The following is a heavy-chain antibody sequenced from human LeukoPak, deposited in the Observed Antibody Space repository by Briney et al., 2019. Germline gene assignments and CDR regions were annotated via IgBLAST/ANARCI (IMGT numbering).Heavy chain of an antibody. J-gene: IGHJ6*02. CDR3: ARDSTYYDFWSGYSPAGMDV. CDR1: GFTFSSYA. CDR2: ISYDGSNK. V-gene: IGHV3-30-3*01. Sequence: SGGSLRLSCAASGFTFSSYAMHWVRQAPGKGLEWVAVISYDGSNKYYADSVKGRFTISRDNSKNTLYLQMNSLRAEDTAVYYCARDSTYYDFWSGYSPAGMDVWGQGTTVTVSS. D-gene: IGHD3-3*01.